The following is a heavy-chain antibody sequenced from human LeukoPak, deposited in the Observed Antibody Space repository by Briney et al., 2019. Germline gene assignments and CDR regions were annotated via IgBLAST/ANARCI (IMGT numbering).Heavy chain of an antibody. CDR2: ISSSGSYI. J-gene: IGHJ5*02. Sequence: GGSLRLSCAASGFTFSSYSMNWVRQAPGKGLEWVSSISSSGSYIYYADSVKGRFTISRDNAKNSLYLQMNSLRAEDTAVYYCARDRSSTSSYWFDPWGQGTLVTVSS. D-gene: IGHD2-2*01. CDR1: GFTFSSYS. V-gene: IGHV3-21*01. CDR3: ARDRSSTSSYWFDP.